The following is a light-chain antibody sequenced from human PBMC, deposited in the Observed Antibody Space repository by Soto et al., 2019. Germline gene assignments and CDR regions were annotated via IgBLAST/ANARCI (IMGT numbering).Light chain of an antibody. Sequence: EIVLTQSPATLSLSPGERATLSCRASQSVSSYLAWYQQKPGQAPRLLIYDASNRATGIPARFSGSGSGTDFTLTISSLEPEDFAVYYRQQYESSPRTFGQGTKVEIK. CDR3: QQYESSPRT. J-gene: IGKJ1*01. CDR2: DAS. V-gene: IGKV3-11*01. CDR1: QSVSSY.